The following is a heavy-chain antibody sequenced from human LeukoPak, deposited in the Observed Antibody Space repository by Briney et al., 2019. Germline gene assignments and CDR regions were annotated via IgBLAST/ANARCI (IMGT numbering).Heavy chain of an antibody. J-gene: IGHJ4*02. CDR2: ISAYNGNT. CDR3: ARDNDIAAAGTSHYSDY. D-gene: IGHD6-13*01. Sequence: ASVKVSCKASGYTFTTYGISWVRQAPGQGLEWMGWISAYNGNTDYVQKLQGRVTMTTDTSTSTAYMELRSLRSDDTAVYYCARDNDIAAAGTSHYSDYWGQGTLVTVSS. V-gene: IGHV1-18*01. CDR1: GYTFTTYG.